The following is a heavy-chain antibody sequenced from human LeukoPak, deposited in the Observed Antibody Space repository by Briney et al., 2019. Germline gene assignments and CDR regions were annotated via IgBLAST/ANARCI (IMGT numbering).Heavy chain of an antibody. D-gene: IGHD3-22*01. CDR2: FDPEDGET. CDR3: ARGYYHSSGSLGDAFDI. Sequence: GASVKVSCKVSGYTLSEVSMHWVRQAPGKGLEWMGGFDPEDGETIYAQKFQGRVTMTEDTSTDTAYMELTSLRSEDTAVYYCARGYYHSSGSLGDAFDIWGRGTMVTVSS. CDR1: GYTLSEVS. J-gene: IGHJ3*02. V-gene: IGHV1-24*01.